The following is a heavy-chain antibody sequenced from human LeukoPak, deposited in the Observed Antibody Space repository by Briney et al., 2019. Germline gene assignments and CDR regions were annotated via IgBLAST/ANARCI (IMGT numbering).Heavy chain of an antibody. V-gene: IGHV3-23*01. CDR1: GFTFSSYA. Sequence: PGGSLRLSCAASGFTFSSYAMSWVRQAPGKGLEWVSAISGSGGSTYYADSVKGRFTISRDNSKNTLYLQMNNLRAEDTALYYCARRIAVAGGGIAFDLWGQGTMVTVSS. J-gene: IGHJ3*01. D-gene: IGHD6-19*01. CDR3: ARRIAVAGGGIAFDL. CDR2: ISGSGGST.